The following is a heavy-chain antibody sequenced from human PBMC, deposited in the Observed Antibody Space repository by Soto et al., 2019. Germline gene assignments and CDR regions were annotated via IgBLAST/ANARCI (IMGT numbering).Heavy chain of an antibody. J-gene: IGHJ5*02. CDR3: ASSVAGRGWWFDP. V-gene: IGHV1-46*01. Sequence: QVQLVQSGAEVKKPGASVKVSCKASGYTFTSYYMHWVRQAPGQGLEWMGIINPSGGSTSYAQKFQGRVTMTRDTSTSTVYMELSSLRSEDTAVYYCASSVAGRGWWFDPWGQGTLVTVSS. D-gene: IGHD6-19*01. CDR2: INPSGGST. CDR1: GYTFTSYY.